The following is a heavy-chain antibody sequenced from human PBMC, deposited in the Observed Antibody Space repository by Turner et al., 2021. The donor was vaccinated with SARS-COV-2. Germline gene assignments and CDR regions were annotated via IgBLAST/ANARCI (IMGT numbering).Heavy chain of an antibody. D-gene: IGHD3-3*01. V-gene: IGHV1-2*02. CDR2: INPNSGGT. CDR3: ARGPRGYDFWSGYPKWFDT. CDR1: GYTFSGYY. Sequence: QVQLVQSGAEVKKPGASVKFSCKASGYTFSGYYMHWVRQAPGQGLEWMGWINPNSGGTNYAQKFQGRVTMTSDTSISTAYMELSRLRSDDTAVYYCARGPRGYDFWSGYPKWFDTWGQGTLVTVSS. J-gene: IGHJ5*02.